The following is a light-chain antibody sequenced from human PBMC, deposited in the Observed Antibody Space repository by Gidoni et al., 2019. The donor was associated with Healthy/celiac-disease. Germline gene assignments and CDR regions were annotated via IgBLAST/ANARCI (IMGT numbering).Light chain of an antibody. CDR1: QSVLYSSNNKNY. Sequence: DIVMTQSPDSLAVSLGERATINCQSSQSVLYSSNNKNYLAWYQQKPGQPPKLRLYWASTRESGGPDRFSGSGSGTDFTLTISSLQAEDVAVYYCQQYYSTPQTFGQGTKVEIK. J-gene: IGKJ1*01. CDR3: QQYYSTPQT. V-gene: IGKV4-1*01. CDR2: WAS.